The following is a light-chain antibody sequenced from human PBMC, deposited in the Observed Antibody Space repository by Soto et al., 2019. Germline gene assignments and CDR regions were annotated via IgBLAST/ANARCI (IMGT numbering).Light chain of an antibody. CDR3: QQYNTWLWT. J-gene: IGKJ1*01. Sequence: EVVMTQCPATLSVSPGERATLSCRASQSVNANLAWYQQKPGQAPRLLIHGASNRATGIPARFSGSGFVTEFILTISSLQSEDFAVYYCQQYNTWLWTFGQGTKVEI. V-gene: IGKV3-15*01. CDR1: QSVNAN. CDR2: GAS.